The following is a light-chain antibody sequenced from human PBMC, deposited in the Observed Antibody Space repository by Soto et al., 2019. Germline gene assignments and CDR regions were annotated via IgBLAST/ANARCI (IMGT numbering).Light chain of an antibody. V-gene: IGKV3-20*01. Sequence: EIVLTQSPGTLSLSPGERATLSCRASQSLSSSCLAWYQQKPGQAPRLLIYGASSRATGIPDRFSGSRSGTGFTLTISRLEPEDFAVYYCQQYGGSPPYTFGQGTKVEIK. CDR2: GAS. J-gene: IGKJ2*01. CDR1: QSLSSSC. CDR3: QQYGGSPPYT.